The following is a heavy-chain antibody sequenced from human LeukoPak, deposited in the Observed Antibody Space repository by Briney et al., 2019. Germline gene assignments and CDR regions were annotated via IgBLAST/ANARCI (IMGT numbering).Heavy chain of an antibody. CDR1: GFTFSSYE. D-gene: IGHD4-17*01. CDR2: IRSKAYGGTT. CDR3: TRDPPTVTYYPPDY. Sequence: SLRLSCAASGFTFSSYEMNWVRQAPGKGLEWVGFIRSKAYGGTTEYAASVKGRFTISRDDSKSIAYLQMNSLKTEDTAVYYCTRDPPTVTYYPPDYWGQGTLVTVSS. V-gene: IGHV3-49*04. J-gene: IGHJ4*02.